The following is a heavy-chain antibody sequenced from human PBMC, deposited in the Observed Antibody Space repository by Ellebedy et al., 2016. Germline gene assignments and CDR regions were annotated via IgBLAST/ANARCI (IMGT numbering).Heavy chain of an antibody. CDR2: IKQDGSEK. D-gene: IGHD1-26*01. CDR3: ARAGGEWELTYFDY. J-gene: IGHJ4*02. CDR1: GFTFSSYW. Sequence: GGSLRLSCAASGFTFSSYWMSWVRQAPGKGLEWVANIKQDGSEKYYADSVKGRFTISRDNSKNTLYLQMNSLRAEDTAVYYCARAGGEWELTYFDYWGQGTLVTVSS. V-gene: IGHV3-7*01.